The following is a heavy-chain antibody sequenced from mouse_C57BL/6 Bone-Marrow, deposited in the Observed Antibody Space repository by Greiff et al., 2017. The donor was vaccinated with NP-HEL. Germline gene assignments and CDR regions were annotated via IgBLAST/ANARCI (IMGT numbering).Heavy chain of an antibody. CDR3: AIGVVAPYYAMDY. J-gene: IGHJ4*01. CDR1: GYTFTSYW. CDR2: IHPSDSDT. D-gene: IGHD1-1*01. V-gene: IGHV1-74*01. Sequence: VQRVESGAELVKPGASVMVSCKASGYTFTSYWMHWVKQRPGQGLEWIGRIHPSDSDTNYNQKFKGKATLTVDKSSSTAYMQLSSLTSEDSAVYYCAIGVVAPYYAMDYWGQGTSVTVSS.